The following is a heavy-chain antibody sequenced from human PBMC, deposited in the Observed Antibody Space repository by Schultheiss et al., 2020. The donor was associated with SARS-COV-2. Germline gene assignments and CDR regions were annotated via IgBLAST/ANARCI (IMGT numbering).Heavy chain of an antibody. Sequence: GGSLRLSCAASGFTFTSYAMSWVRQAPGKGLEWVSAIRSGGSTYHADSVKGRFTISRDSSKNTLFLQMNSLRAEDTSVYYCAKYDITTYEYHFDYWGQGTMVTVSS. D-gene: IGHD3-9*01. J-gene: IGHJ4*02. CDR3: AKYDITTYEYHFDY. CDR1: GFTFTSYA. CDR2: IRSGGST. V-gene: IGHV3-23*01.